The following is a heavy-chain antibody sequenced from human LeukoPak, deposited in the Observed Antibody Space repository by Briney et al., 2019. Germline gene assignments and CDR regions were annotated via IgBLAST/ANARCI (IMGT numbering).Heavy chain of an antibody. CDR1: GGSISCYY. CDR2: IFYNGST. CDR3: ARARYYYDHSVYPAVRFDF. D-gene: IGHD3-22*01. V-gene: IGHV4-59*01. J-gene: IGHJ4*02. Sequence: SETLSLTCTVSGGSISCYYRSWIRQPPGKELEWIGYIFYNGSTNYSPSLKSRVTISVDTSQNQFSLKLTSVTAADTAVYYCARARYYYDHSVYPAVRFDFWGQGILVTVS.